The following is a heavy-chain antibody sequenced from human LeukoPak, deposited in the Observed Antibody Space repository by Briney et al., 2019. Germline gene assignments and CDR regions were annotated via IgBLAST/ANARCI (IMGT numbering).Heavy chain of an antibody. Sequence: GGTLRLSCAASGFSFSSYGMTWVRQGPGKGLEWVANIKQDGSEKYYVDSVKGRFTISRDNAKNSLYLQMNSLRAEDTAVYYCARDHYYGSSGYYSDLDYWGQGTLVTVSS. CDR1: GFSFSSYG. V-gene: IGHV3-7*01. J-gene: IGHJ4*02. CDR2: IKQDGSEK. CDR3: ARDHYYGSSGYYSDLDY. D-gene: IGHD3-22*01.